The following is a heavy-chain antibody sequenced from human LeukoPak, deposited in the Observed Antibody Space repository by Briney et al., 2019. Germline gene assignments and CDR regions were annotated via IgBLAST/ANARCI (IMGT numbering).Heavy chain of an antibody. CDR1: GYTFTSYA. J-gene: IGHJ3*02. CDR2: INAGNGNT. Sequence: ASVKVSCKASGYTFTSYAMHWLRQAPGQRLEWMGWINAGNGNTKYSQKFQGRVTITRDTSASTAYMELSSLRSEDTAVYYCASPRQGLAQGAFDIWGQGTMVTVSS. D-gene: IGHD6-19*01. CDR3: ASPRQGLAQGAFDI. V-gene: IGHV1-3*01.